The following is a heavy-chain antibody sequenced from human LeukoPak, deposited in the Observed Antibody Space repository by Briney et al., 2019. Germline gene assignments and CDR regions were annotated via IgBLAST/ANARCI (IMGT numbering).Heavy chain of an antibody. J-gene: IGHJ4*02. Sequence: ASVKVSCKASGYTFTAYYMHWVRQAPGQGLEWMGWINPNSGATNYAQKFQGRVTMTSDTSISTAYMEVGRLRPDDTAVYYCASPGRYCDTTNCYSQHVPYFWGQGPLVIVSS. CDR2: INPNSGAT. V-gene: IGHV1-2*02. D-gene: IGHD2-2*01. CDR3: ASPGRYCDTTNCYSQHVPYF. CDR1: GYTFTAYY.